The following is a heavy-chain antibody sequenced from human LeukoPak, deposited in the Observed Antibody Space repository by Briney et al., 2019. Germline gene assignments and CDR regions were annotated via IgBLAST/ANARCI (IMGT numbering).Heavy chain of an antibody. J-gene: IGHJ1*01. D-gene: IGHD3-22*01. CDR2: INWNSGSI. V-gene: IGHV3-9*01. Sequence: PGGSLRLSCAASGFTFDDYAIHWVRQAPGKGLEWVSGINWNSGSIDYADSVKGRFTISRDNAKNSLYLQMNSLRAEDTAVYYCATRDSYDSSGYYTPYFQHWGQGTLVTVSS. CDR3: ATRDSYDSSGYYTPYFQH. CDR1: GFTFDDYA.